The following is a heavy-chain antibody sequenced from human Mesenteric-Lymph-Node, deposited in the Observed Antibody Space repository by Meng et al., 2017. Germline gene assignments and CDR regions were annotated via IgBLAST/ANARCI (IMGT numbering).Heavy chain of an antibody. J-gene: IGHJ4*02. CDR3: AKGYSYGLTHFDY. CDR2: IKDDGSHK. Sequence: GGSLRLSCAASGFAFSEHWMSWVRQAPGKGLEWVATIKDDGSHKFYVDSVKGRFIISRDNAKNSLCLQLNSLRAEDTAVYYCAKGYSYGLTHFDYWGQGTPVTVSS. V-gene: IGHV3-7*01. D-gene: IGHD5-18*01. CDR1: GFAFSEHW.